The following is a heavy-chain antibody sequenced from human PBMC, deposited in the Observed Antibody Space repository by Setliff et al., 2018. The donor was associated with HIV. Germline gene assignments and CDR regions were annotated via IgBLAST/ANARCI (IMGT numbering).Heavy chain of an antibody. CDR1: GGSVNSYH. Sequence: SETLSLTCSVSGGSVNSYHWSWIRQPPGKGLEWIGYIYKSGTTNYSPSLKSRVTISAGPSKNQFPLKLTSVTAADTAVYYCGRLSETAMASFDSWGQGILVTVSS. D-gene: IGHD2-21*02. J-gene: IGHJ4*02. CDR2: IYKSGTT. V-gene: IGHV4-59*08. CDR3: GRLSETAMASFDS.